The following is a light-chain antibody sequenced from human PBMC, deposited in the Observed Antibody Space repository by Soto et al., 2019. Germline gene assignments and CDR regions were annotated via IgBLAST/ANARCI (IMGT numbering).Light chain of an antibody. Sequence: EIVMTQSPATLSVSPGERATISCRASESVSSNLAWYQQRPGQAPRLLIYGASTRATGIPDRFSGSGSGTEFTLTISIRQSEDFAVYYCQQYINWPPWTFGQGTKVEIK. CDR3: QQYINWPPWT. CDR1: ESVSSN. V-gene: IGKV3-15*01. CDR2: GAS. J-gene: IGKJ1*01.